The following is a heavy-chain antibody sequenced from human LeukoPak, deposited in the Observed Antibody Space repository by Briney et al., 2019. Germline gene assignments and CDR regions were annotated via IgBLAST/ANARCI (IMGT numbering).Heavy chain of an antibody. J-gene: IGHJ3*02. Sequence: SETLSLTCAVSGGSISSGGYSWSWLRQPPGKGLEWIGYIYHSGSTYYNPSLKSRVTISVDRSKNQFSLKLSSVTAADTAVYYCARLVVVTAGGAFDIWGQGTMVTVSS. CDR1: GGSISSGGYS. CDR2: IYHSGST. V-gene: IGHV4-30-2*01. D-gene: IGHD2-21*02. CDR3: ARLVVVTAGGAFDI.